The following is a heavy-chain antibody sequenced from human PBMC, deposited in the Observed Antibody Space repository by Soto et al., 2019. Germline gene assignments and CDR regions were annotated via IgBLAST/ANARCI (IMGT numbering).Heavy chain of an antibody. Sequence: QVQLQESGPGLVKPSGTLSLTCAVSGGSISSSNWWSWVRQPPGKGLEWIGEIYHSGSTNYNPSLKRRVTISVDKSKHQFSLKLSSVTAADTAVYYCARGGIVVVTEAQFDYWGQGTLVTVSS. D-gene: IGHD2-21*02. CDR3: ARGGIVVVTEAQFDY. CDR2: IYHSGST. J-gene: IGHJ4*02. V-gene: IGHV4-4*02. CDR1: GGSISSSNW.